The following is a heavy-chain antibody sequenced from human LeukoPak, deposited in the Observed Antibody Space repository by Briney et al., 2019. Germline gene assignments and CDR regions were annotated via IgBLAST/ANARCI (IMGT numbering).Heavy chain of an antibody. J-gene: IGHJ3*02. CDR2: IIPIFGTA. CDR1: GGTFSSYA. CDR3: ARDRERTKPNDAFDI. Sequence: VASVKVSCKASGGTFSSYAISWVRQAPGQGLEWMGGIIPIFGTANYAQKFQGRVTITADESTSTAYMELSSLRSEDTAVYYCARDRERTKPNDAFDIWGQGTMVTVSS. V-gene: IGHV1-69*13.